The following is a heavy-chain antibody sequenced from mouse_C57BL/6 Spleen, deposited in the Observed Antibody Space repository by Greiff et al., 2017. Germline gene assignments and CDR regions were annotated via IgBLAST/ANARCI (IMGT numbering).Heavy chain of an antibody. V-gene: IGHV1-82*01. J-gene: IGHJ4*01. CDR1: GYAFSSSW. Sequence: VQLQQSGPELVKPGASVKISCKASGYAFSSSWMNWVKQRPGKGLEWIGRIYPGDGDTNYNGKFKGKATLTADKSSSTAYMQLSSLTSEDSAVYFCAKIYYDYEYAMDYWGQGTSVTVSS. CDR3: AKIYYDYEYAMDY. CDR2: IYPGDGDT. D-gene: IGHD2-4*01.